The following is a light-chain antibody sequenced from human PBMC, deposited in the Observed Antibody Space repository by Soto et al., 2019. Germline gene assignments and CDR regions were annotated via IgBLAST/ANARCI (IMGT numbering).Light chain of an antibody. CDR1: QSVSSDY. Sequence: EIVLTQSPGTLSLSPGARATLSCRASQSVSSDYLAWYQQKPGQAPRLLIYGASSRATGIPDRFSGSGSGTDFTLTISGLEPEDFAVYYCQQYGSSPYTFGQGTKLEIK. V-gene: IGKV3-20*01. J-gene: IGKJ2*01. CDR3: QQYGSSPYT. CDR2: GAS.